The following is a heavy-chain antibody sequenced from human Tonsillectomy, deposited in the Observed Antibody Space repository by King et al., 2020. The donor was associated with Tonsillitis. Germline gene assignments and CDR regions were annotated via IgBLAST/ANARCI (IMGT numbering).Heavy chain of an antibody. J-gene: IGHJ3*02. CDR3: ARDQLRGKAFDI. D-gene: IGHD5-24*01. V-gene: IGHV3-48*03. CDR2: INIFGSTI. Sequence: VQLVESGGGLVQPGGSLRLSCAVSGFTFSSYEMNWVRKAPGKGLEWVSYINIFGSTIYYADPVKGRFTISRDNAKNSLYLQMNSLRAEETAVYYCARDQLRGKAFDIWGQGTMVTVS. CDR1: GFTFSSYE.